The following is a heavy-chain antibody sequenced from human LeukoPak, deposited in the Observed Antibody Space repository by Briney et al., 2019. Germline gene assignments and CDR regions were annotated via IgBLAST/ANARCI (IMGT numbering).Heavy chain of an antibody. J-gene: IGHJ4*02. CDR2: IWYDGSNK. CDR1: GFTFSSYG. D-gene: IGHD3-22*01. CDR3: ARGSSMIVVVPEPLYFDY. Sequence: GGSLRLSCAASGFTFSSYGMHWVRQAPGKGLEWVAVIWYDGSNKYYADSVKGRFTISRDNSKNTLYLQMNSLRAEDTAVYYCARGSSMIVVVPEPLYFDYWGQGTLVTVSS. V-gene: IGHV3-33*01.